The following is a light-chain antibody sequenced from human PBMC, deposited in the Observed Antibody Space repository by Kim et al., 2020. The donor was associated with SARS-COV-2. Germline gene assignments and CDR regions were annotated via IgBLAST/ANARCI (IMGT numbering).Light chain of an antibody. J-gene: IGKJ2*01. V-gene: IGKV1-5*03. CDR3: QQYNTY. CDR2: QAS. CDR1: QNIRNY. Sequence: STLSASVGDRVPITCRASQNIRNYLAWYQQKPGKAPKALIYQASTLKSGVPSRFSGSGFGTEFTLTINSLQPDDFATYYCQQYNTYFGQGTKLEI.